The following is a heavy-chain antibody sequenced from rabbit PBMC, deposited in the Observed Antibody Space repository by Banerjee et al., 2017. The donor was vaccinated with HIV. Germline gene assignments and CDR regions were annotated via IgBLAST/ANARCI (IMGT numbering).Heavy chain of an antibody. CDR3: ARRYSSGSDYFFGITL. J-gene: IGHJ4*01. Sequence: QSLEESGGGLVQPEGSLTLTCTASGFSFSGSYYMCWVRQAPGKGLEWVACIDAGGSGSTYYASWAKGRFTVSKTSSTTVTLQMTSLTAADTATYFCARRYSSGSDYFFGITLWGPGTLVTDS. D-gene: IGHD1-1*01. CDR1: GFSFSGSYY. CDR2: IDAGGSGST. V-gene: IGHV1S40*01.